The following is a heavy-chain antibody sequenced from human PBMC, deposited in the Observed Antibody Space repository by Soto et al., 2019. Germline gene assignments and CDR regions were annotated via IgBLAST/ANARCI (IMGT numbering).Heavy chain of an antibody. J-gene: IGHJ6*02. CDR1: GYTFTGYY. D-gene: IGHD2-2*01. CDR2: ISAYNGNT. Sequence: ASVKVSCKASGYTFTGYYMHWVRQAPGQGLEWMGWISAYNGNTNYAQKLQGRVTMTTDTFTRTAYMEVRSLRSDDTAVYYCAREGTCSSTSCPTYFSFGMDVWGQGTTVTVSS. V-gene: IGHV1-18*04. CDR3: AREGTCSSTSCPTYFSFGMDV.